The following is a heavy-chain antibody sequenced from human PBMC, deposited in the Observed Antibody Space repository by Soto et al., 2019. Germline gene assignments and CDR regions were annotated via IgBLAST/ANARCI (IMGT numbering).Heavy chain of an antibody. Sequence: QVQLVQSGAEVKKPGSSVKVSCKASGGTFSSYAISWVRQAPGQGREWMGGIVPIFGTANYAEKFQGRVTITVEESRSTAYMELSSLRSEETVVYYCARDRDRYCSSTSCYTGGAFDIWGQGTMVTVSS. J-gene: IGHJ3*02. CDR3: ARDRDRYCSSTSCYTGGAFDI. V-gene: IGHV1-69*01. CDR1: GGTFSSYA. CDR2: IVPIFGTA. D-gene: IGHD2-2*02.